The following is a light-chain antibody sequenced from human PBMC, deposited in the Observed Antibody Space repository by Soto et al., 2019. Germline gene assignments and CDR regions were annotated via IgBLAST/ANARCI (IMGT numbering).Light chain of an antibody. CDR2: AAS. V-gene: IGKV1-39*01. CDR1: QSISTY. CDR3: QQTYSDPT. J-gene: IGKJ4*01. Sequence: DIQMTQSPSSLSASVGDRVTITCRASQSISTYLNWYQQKPGKAPKLLIYAASTLQSGVPSRFSGGGSGTVFPLTISSLQPEDFAGYYCQQTYSDPTFGGGTKVEIK.